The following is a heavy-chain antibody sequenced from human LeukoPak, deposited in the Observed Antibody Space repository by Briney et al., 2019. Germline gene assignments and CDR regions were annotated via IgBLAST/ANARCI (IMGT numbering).Heavy chain of an antibody. CDR2: IIPIFGTA. D-gene: IGHD6-6*01. CDR1: GGTFSSYA. CDR3: ARESVAARNNWFDP. Sequence: ASVKVSCKASGGTFSSYAISWVRQAPGQGLEWMGGIIPIFGTANYAQKFQGRVTITADESTSTAYMELSSLRSEDTAVYYCARESVAARNNWFDPWGQGTLVTVSS. J-gene: IGHJ5*02. V-gene: IGHV1-69*13.